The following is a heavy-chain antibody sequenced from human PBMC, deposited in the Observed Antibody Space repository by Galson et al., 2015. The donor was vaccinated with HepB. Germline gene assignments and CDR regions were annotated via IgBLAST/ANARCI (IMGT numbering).Heavy chain of an antibody. V-gene: IGHV3-66*01. CDR3: AGGGYNTRPFDY. CDR2: VSGGGAT. D-gene: IGHD6-25*01. J-gene: IGHJ4*02. CDR1: GFTVSGNY. Sequence: SLRLSCAASGFTVSGNYMTWVRQAPGKGLEWVSVVSGGGATYFADSVKGRFTVSRDNPKNTLFLQMNSLRVDDTAVYYCAGGGYNTRPFDYWGQGALVTVSS.